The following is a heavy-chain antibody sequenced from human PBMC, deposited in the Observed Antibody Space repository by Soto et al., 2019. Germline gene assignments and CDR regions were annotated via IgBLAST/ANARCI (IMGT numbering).Heavy chain of an antibody. CDR2: IYYSGRT. V-gene: IGHV4-39*01. CDR3: ARQRTTVVTQAYFDH. CDR1: GESISISSYY. J-gene: IGHJ4*02. Sequence: SETLSLTCNVSGESISISSYYWGWIRQPPGKGLEWIGSIYYSGRTYYNPSFKSRVTISIDTSKNQFSLKLSSVTATDTAVYYCARQRTTVVTQAYFDHWGQGALVTVSS. D-gene: IGHD2-21*02.